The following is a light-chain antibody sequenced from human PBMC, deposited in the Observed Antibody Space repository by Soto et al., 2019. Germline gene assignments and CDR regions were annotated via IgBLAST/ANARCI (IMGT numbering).Light chain of an antibody. J-gene: IGKJ5*01. CDR1: QGISSY. CDR3: QQLISYPIT. CDR2: AAS. V-gene: IGKV1-9*01. Sequence: DIQLTQSPSFLSASVGDRVTITCRASQGISSYLAWYQQKPGKAPKLLIYAASTLQSGDPSRFSGSGSWTEFTLTISSLQPEDFATYYCQQLISYPITFGQGTRLESK.